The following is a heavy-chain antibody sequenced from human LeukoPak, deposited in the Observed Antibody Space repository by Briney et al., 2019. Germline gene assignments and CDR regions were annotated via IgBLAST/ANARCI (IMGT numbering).Heavy chain of an antibody. J-gene: IGHJ3*02. CDR2: ISYDGSNK. D-gene: IGHD6-13*01. CDR1: GFTFSSYG. V-gene: IGHV3-30*03. CDR3: ARDGAAGRGDAFGI. Sequence: PGGSLRLSCAASGFTFSSYGMHWVRQAPGKGLEWVAVISYDGSNKYYADSVKGRFTISRDNSKNTLYLQMNSLRAEDTAVYYCARDGAAGRGDAFGIWGQGTMVTVSS.